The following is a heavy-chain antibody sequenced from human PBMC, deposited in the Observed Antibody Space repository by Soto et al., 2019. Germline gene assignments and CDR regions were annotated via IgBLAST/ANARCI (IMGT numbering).Heavy chain of an antibody. CDR2: ISHHGSNQ. V-gene: IGHV3-30-3*01. D-gene: IGHD2-15*01. CDR1: GFTFSSYS. J-gene: IGHJ4*02. Sequence: QVQLVESGGGVVQPGTSLGLSCLGSGFTFSSYSMYWVRQAPGKGLEWVAYISHHGSNQYYADSVKGRFTTSRDNSQNTLYLQMNSLTTEDTAVYYWAREGEYCSGGSCTYFNYWGQGTLVTVSS. CDR3: AREGEYCSGGSCTYFNY.